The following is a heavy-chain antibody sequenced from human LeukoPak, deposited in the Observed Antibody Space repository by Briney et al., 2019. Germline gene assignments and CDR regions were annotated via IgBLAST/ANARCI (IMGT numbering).Heavy chain of an antibody. CDR2: ISHSGSAK. CDR1: GFTVSSKY. V-gene: IGHV3-48*03. CDR3: ARQRPDDAFDI. D-gene: IGHD1-14*01. J-gene: IGHJ3*02. Sequence: GGSLRLSCAASGFTVSSKYISWVRQTPGKGLEWVSYISHSGSAKYYADSVKGRFTISRDNPKNSLYLQMNSLRVEDTAIYYCARQRPDDAFDIWGQGTMVTVSS.